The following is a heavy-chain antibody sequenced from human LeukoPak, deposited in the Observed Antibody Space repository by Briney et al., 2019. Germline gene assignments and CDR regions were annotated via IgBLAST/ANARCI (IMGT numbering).Heavy chain of an antibody. CDR1: GFTFSSYG. CDR3: ATAVAGTCFDY. V-gene: IGHV3-30*03. CDR2: ISYDGSNK. D-gene: IGHD6-19*01. Sequence: PGGSLRLSRAASGFTFSSYGMHWVRQAPGKGLEWVAVISYDGSNKYYADSVKGRFTISRDNSKNTLYLQMNSLRAEDTAVYYCATAVAGTCFDYWGQGTLVTVSS. J-gene: IGHJ4*02.